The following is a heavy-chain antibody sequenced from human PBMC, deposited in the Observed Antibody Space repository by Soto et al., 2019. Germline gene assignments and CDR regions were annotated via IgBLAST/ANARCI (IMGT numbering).Heavy chain of an antibody. J-gene: IGHJ6*02. CDR1: GGSFSGYY. CDR3: ARDAPKNYGMVV. V-gene: IGHV4-34*01. Sequence: PSETLSLTCAVYGGSFSGYYWSWIRQPPGKGLEWIGEINHSGSTNYNPSLKSRVTISVDTSKNQFSLKLSSVTAADTAVYYCARDAPKNYGMVVWGQGTTVTVSS. CDR2: INHSGST.